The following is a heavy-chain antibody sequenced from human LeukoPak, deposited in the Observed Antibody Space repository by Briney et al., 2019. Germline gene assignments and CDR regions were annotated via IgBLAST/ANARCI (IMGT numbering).Heavy chain of an antibody. Sequence: PGGSLRLSCAVSGFTFSSDWMTWVRQAPGKGLEWVANIKPDGGERYYVDSVKGRFTVSRDNARNSLYLQMDSLRAEDTAVYYCVRYYTRQSWYFDLWGRGTLVTVSS. J-gene: IGHJ2*01. CDR1: GFTFSSDW. CDR2: IKPDGGER. D-gene: IGHD3-10*01. CDR3: VRYYTRQSWYFDL. V-gene: IGHV3-7*01.